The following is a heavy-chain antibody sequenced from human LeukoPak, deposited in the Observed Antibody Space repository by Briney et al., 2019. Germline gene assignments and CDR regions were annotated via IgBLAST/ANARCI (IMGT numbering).Heavy chain of an antibody. CDR2: IHSSGST. CDR1: GGSIRSYY. V-gene: IGHV4-4*07. Sequence: KTSETLSLTCTFSGGSIRSYYWTWIRQPAGKGLEWIGRIHSSGSTDYNPSLKSRVTMSVDTSNKQFSPKLRSVTAADTAVYYCARVWQGHYDFWSSHDAFDIWGQGTMVTVSS. CDR3: ARVWQGHYDFWSSHDAFDI. D-gene: IGHD3-3*01. J-gene: IGHJ3*02.